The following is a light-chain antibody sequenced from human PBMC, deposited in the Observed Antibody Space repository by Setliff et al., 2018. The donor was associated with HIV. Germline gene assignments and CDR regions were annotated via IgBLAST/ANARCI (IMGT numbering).Light chain of an antibody. CDR2: EVS. CDR1: ISDVGGFNY. J-gene: IGLJ1*01. Sequence: QSVLTQPRSVSGSPGHSVTISCTGTISDVGGFNYVSWYQQHPGKAPKLMIYEVSNRPSWISNRFSGSKSANTASLTISGLQAEDEADYYCSSYTSSSTPYVFGTGTKVTVL. V-gene: IGLV2-14*01. CDR3: SSYTSSSTPYV.